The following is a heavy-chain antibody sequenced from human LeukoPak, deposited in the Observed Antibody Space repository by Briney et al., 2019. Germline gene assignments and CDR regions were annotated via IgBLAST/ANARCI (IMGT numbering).Heavy chain of an antibody. J-gene: IGHJ3*01. CDR3: ARTIYYYESTSYFSDAFDV. Sequence: GGSLRLSCAVSGFTFSTYWMSWVRQAPGKGLEWVANIKLDGSDKYYLDSVKGRFTISRDNAKNSLYLQMNSLRAEDTAVYYCARTIYYYESTSYFSDAFDVWGQGTMVTVSS. V-gene: IGHV3-7*01. CDR1: GFTFSTYW. D-gene: IGHD3-22*01. CDR2: IKLDGSDK.